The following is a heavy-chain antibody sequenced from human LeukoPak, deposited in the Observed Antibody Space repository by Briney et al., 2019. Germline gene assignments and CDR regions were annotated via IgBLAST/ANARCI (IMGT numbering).Heavy chain of an antibody. CDR1: GFTFSGYA. D-gene: IGHD3-22*01. J-gene: IGHJ4*02. CDR3: ARSYSGYYYDSSGYIDY. Sequence: GGSLRLSCAASGFTFSGYAMHWVRQAPGKGLEWVAVISYDGSNKYYADSVKGRFTISRDNSKNTLYLQMNSLRAEDTAVYYCARSYSGYYYDSSGYIDYWGQGTLVTVSS. V-gene: IGHV3-30-3*01. CDR2: ISYDGSNK.